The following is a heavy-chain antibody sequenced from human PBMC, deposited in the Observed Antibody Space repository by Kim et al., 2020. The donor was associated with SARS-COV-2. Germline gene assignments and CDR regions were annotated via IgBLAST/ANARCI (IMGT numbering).Heavy chain of an antibody. Sequence: ASVKVSCKASGYTFTSYDINWVRQATGQGLEWMGWMNPNSGNTGYAQKFQGRVTMTRNTSISTAYMELSSLRSEDTAVYYCATLGYCSSTSCYGMDVWGQGTTVTVSS. V-gene: IGHV1-8*01. CDR3: ATLGYCSSTSCYGMDV. J-gene: IGHJ6*02. D-gene: IGHD2-2*01. CDR2: MNPNSGNT. CDR1: GYTFTSYD.